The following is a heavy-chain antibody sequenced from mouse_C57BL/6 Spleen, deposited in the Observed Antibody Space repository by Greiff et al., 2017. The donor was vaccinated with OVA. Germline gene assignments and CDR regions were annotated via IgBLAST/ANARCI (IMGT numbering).Heavy chain of an antibody. CDR2: ISNGGGST. CDR1: GFTFSDYY. CDR3: ARYYYGSSYWYFDV. V-gene: IGHV5-12*01. J-gene: IGHJ1*03. Sequence: EVKLMESGGGLVQPGGSLKLSCAASGFTFSDYYMYWVRQTPEKRLEWVAYISNGGGSTYYPDTVKGRFTFSRDNAKNTLYLQMSRLKSEDTARYYCARYYYGSSYWYFDVWGTGTTVTVSS. D-gene: IGHD1-1*01.